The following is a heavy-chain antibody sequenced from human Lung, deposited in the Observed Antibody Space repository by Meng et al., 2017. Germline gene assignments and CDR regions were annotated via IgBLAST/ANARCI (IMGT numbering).Heavy chain of an antibody. D-gene: IGHD6-13*01. Sequence: LQEPGPVVGKPSEPLSPPCTVVGGSVSRISYYWGWIRQPPGKGLEWIGSISDGGNTYYNPSLQSRVSISVDTSKNQFSLKLRSVTAADTAVYYCARVKYSSSWYLDFWGQGALVTVSS. J-gene: IGHJ4*02. CDR1: GGSVSRISYY. CDR3: ARVKYSSSWYLDF. V-gene: IGHV4-39*07. CDR2: ISDGGNT.